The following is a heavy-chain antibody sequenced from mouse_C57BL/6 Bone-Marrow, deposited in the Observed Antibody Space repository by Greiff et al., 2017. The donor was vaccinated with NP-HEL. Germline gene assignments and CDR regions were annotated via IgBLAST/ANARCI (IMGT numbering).Heavy chain of an antibody. CDR3: VRPGYYGNYRGWGAMDY. V-gene: IGHV10-1*01. Sequence: EVMLVESGGGLVQPKGSLKLSCAASGFSFNTYAMNWVRQAPGKGLEWVARIRSKSNNYATYYADSVKDRFTISRDDSESMLYLQMNNLKTEDTAMYYCVRPGYYGNYRGWGAMDYWGQGASVTVSS. CDR1: GFSFNTYA. CDR2: IRSKSNNYAT. J-gene: IGHJ4*01. D-gene: IGHD2-1*01.